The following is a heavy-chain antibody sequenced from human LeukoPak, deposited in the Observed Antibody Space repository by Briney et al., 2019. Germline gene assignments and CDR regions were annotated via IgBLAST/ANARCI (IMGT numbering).Heavy chain of an antibody. J-gene: IGHJ4*02. Sequence: ASVKVSCKASGGTFSSYAISWVRQATGQGLEWMGWMNPNSGNTGYAQKFQGRVTITRNTSISTAYMELSSLRSEDTAVYYCARGDDYYHSRSNDYWGQGTLVTVSS. D-gene: IGHD3-22*01. CDR3: ARGDDYYHSRSNDY. V-gene: IGHV1-8*03. CDR2: MNPNSGNT. CDR1: GGTFSSYA.